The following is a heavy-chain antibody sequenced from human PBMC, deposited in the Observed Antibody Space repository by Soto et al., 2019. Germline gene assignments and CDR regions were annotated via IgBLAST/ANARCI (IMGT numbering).Heavy chain of an antibody. CDR2: FDPEDGEI. Sequence: GASVKVSCKISGHTLNELSMHWVRQAPGKGLEWVGGFDPEDGEILYGQKFQGRVNMTEDTSTETAYMELSRLRSDDTAVYYCARDRGESSSSFFDYWGQGTLVTVSS. J-gene: IGHJ4*02. CDR3: ARDRGESSSSFFDY. CDR1: GHTLNELS. V-gene: IGHV1-24*01. D-gene: IGHD6-6*01.